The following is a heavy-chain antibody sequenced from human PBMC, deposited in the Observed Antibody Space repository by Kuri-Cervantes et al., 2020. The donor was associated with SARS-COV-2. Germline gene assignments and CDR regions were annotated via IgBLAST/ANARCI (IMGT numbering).Heavy chain of an antibody. J-gene: IGHJ6*02. Sequence: GESLSLTCTASGLTFSVYGSNWVRQAPVKGLEWVSYISSSSSTISYANSVKGRFTISRDNAKKSLFLQMNIMRAEDTAVYYCASEVIPKPSVKYAYYCLDVWGQGTTVTVSS. CDR3: ASEVIPKPSVKYAYYCLDV. D-gene: IGHD5/OR15-5a*01. CDR1: GLTFSVYG. V-gene: IGHV3-48*01. CDR2: ISSSSSTI.